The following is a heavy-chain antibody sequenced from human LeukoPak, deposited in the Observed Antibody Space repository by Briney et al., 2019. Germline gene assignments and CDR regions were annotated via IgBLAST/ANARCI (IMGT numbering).Heavy chain of an antibody. Sequence: ASVKVSCKASGYTFTGYYMHWVRQAPGQGLEWMGWINPNSGGTNYAQKFQGWVTMTRATSISTAYMELSRLRSDDTAVYYCARVGSPDSDVAEFDYWGQGTLVTVSS. CDR3: ARVGSPDSDVAEFDY. V-gene: IGHV1-2*04. CDR1: GYTFTGYY. CDR2: INPNSGGT. J-gene: IGHJ4*02. D-gene: IGHD1-1*01.